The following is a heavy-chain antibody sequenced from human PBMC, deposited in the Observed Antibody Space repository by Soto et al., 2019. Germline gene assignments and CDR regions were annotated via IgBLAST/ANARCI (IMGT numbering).Heavy chain of an antibody. Sequence: GGSLRLSCAASGFTFSSYAMTCVRQAPGKGPEWVSAISGSDGTTYYADSVKGRFTISRDNSKNTLYLQMNSLRAEDTAVYYCAKDPYDSSGYYHDYWGRGTLVTVSS. CDR3: AKDPYDSSGYYHDY. D-gene: IGHD3-22*01. J-gene: IGHJ4*02. CDR2: ISGSDGTT. V-gene: IGHV3-23*01. CDR1: GFTFSSYA.